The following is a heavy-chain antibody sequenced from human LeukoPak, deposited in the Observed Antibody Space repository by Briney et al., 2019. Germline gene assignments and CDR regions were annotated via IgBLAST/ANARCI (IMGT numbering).Heavy chain of an antibody. CDR2: ISGSGDNT. J-gene: IGHJ4*02. CDR1: GFTFSNYA. Sequence: PGGSLRLSCAASGFTFSNYAMSWVRQAPGKGLEWVSGISGSGDNTYHADSVKGRFTISRDNSKNTLYLQMNSLRAEDTALYYCAKEGEFLDYWGQGTLVTVSS. V-gene: IGHV3-23*01. D-gene: IGHD3-16*01. CDR3: AKEGEFLDY.